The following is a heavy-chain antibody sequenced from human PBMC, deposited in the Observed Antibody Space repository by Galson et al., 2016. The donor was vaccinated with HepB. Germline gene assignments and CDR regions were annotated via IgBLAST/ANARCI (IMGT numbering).Heavy chain of an antibody. J-gene: IGHJ4*02. CDR1: GDSISSSNW. V-gene: IGHV4-4*02. D-gene: IGHD3-10*01. CDR2: IYHRGST. CDR3: ARERYGSGSFFDY. Sequence: EPLSLTCTVSGDSISSSNWWSWVRQPPGKGLEWIGEIYHRGSTSYNPSLKSRVTISVDKSKNQFSLKLSSVTAADTAVYYCARERYGSGSFFDYWGQGALVTVSS.